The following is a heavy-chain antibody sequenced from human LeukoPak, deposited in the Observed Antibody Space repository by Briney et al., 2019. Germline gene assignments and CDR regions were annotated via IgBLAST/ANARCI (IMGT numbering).Heavy chain of an antibody. Sequence: SETLSLTCTVSGGSISSYYWSWIRQPPGKGLEWIGYIYYSGSTNYNPSLKSRVTISVDTSKNQFSLKLSSVTAADTAVYYCARRRVYGSQFDPWGQGTLVTVSS. CDR2: IYYSGST. CDR3: ARRRVYGSQFDP. J-gene: IGHJ5*02. D-gene: IGHD3-10*01. V-gene: IGHV4-59*12. CDR1: GGSISSYY.